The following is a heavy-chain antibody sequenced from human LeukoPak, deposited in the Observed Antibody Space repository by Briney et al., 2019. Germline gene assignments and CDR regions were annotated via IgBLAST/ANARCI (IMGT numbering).Heavy chain of an antibody. D-gene: IGHD3-22*01. J-gene: IGHJ4*02. CDR1: GFTFSSYA. Sequence: GGSLRLSCAASGFTFSSYAMHWVRQAPGKGLEWVAVISYDGSNKYYADSVKGRFTISRDNSKNTLYLQMNSLRAEDTAVYYCARDGSGEMKWLLHDCSFDYWGQGTLVTVSS. CDR2: ISYDGSNK. V-gene: IGHV3-30*04. CDR3: ARDGSGEMKWLLHDCSFDY.